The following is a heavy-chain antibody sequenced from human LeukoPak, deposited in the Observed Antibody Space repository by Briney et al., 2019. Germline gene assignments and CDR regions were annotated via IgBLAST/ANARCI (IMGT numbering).Heavy chain of an antibody. CDR1: GFTFSSSE. CDR2: ISSSGSTI. D-gene: IGHD4-11*01. CDR3: ARGAPTMTTVTTPLDY. Sequence: PGGSLRLSCAASGFTFSSSEMNWVRQAPGKGLEWVSYISSSGSTIYYADSVKGRFTISRDNAKNSLYLQMNSLRAEDTAVYYCARGAPTMTTVTTPLDYWGQGTLVTVSS. V-gene: IGHV3-48*03. J-gene: IGHJ4*02.